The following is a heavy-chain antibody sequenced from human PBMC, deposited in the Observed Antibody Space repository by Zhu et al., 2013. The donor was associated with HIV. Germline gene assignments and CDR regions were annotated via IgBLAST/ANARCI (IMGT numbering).Heavy chain of an antibody. V-gene: IGHV1-69*02. Sequence: QVQLVQSGAEVKKPGSSVKVSCKASGGTFSSYTISWVRQAPGQGLEWMGRIIPILGIANYAQKFQGRVTITADKSTSTAYMELSSLRSEDTAVYYCASLSGSPEDYYYGMDVWGQGTTVTVSS. CDR1: GGTFSSYT. CDR2: IIPILGIA. D-gene: IGHD1-26*01. CDR3: ASLSGSPEDYYYGMDV. J-gene: IGHJ6*02.